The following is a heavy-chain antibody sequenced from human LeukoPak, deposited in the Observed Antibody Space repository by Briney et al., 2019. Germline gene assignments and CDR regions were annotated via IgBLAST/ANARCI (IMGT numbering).Heavy chain of an antibody. CDR1: ELSISNDW. CDR2: VKSKRAGETT. CDR3: TLIQGWGSGSYYRDY. V-gene: IGHV3-15*01. J-gene: IGHJ4*02. D-gene: IGHD3-10*01. Sequence: GGSLRLSCAASELSISNDWMSWVRQAPGKGLEWIPRVKSKRAGETTDYAAPVRGRFTISRDDSKNTLYLQMNSLKIEDTAVYFCTLIQGWGSGSYYRDYWGRGTLVTVSS.